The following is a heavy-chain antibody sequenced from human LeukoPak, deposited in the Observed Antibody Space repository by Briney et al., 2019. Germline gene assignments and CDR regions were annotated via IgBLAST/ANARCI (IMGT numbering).Heavy chain of an antibody. Sequence: ASVKVSCKASGYTFTSYGISWVRQAPGQGLEWMGWISAYNGNTNYAQKLQGRDTMTTDTSTSTAYMERRSLRSDDTAVYYCARAHEGIGYCSGGSCGSNWFDPWGQGTLVTVSS. CDR3: ARAHEGIGYCSGGSCGSNWFDP. CDR1: GYTFTSYG. D-gene: IGHD2-15*01. CDR2: ISAYNGNT. J-gene: IGHJ5*02. V-gene: IGHV1-18*01.